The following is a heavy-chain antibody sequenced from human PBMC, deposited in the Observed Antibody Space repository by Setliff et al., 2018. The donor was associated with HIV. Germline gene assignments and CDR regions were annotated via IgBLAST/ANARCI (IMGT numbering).Heavy chain of an antibody. D-gene: IGHD5-12*01. CDR3: ARGLVNGHDFDY. V-gene: IGHV1-3*01. J-gene: IGHJ4*02. CDR1: GYIFTNYI. Sequence: GASVKVSCKASGYIFTNYIIHWVRQAPGQRLEWMGWVNAGNGYTKYSQKFQGRVTVTRDTSASTAYMELSSLTSEDTAVYYCARGLVNGHDFDYWGQGTLVTVSS. CDR2: VNAGNGYT.